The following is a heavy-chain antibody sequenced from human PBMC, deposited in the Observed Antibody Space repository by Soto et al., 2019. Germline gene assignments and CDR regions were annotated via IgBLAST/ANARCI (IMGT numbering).Heavy chain of an antibody. CDR1: GGSFSGYY. CDR3: ARRGGSSSGYYYYAMDV. D-gene: IGHD6-6*01. J-gene: IGHJ6*02. Sequence: PSETLSLTCAVYGGSFSGYYWSWIRQHPGKGLEWIGYIYSNGDTYYNPSLKSRVTISVDTSKNQFSLNLTSVTAADTAVYYCARRGGSSSGYYYYAMDVWGQGTTVTVSS. V-gene: IGHV4-31*11. CDR2: IYSNGDT.